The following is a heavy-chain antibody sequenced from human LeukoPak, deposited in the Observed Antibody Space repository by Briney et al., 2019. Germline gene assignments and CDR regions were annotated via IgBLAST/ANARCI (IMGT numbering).Heavy chain of an antibody. Sequence: SGGSLRLSCAASGFTFSNYAMSWIRQPPGKGLEWIGSFYYSGSTYYNPSLKSRVTISVDTSKNQFSLKLSSVTAADTAVYYCACRYSSSSLWYFDLWGRGTLVTVSS. CDR2: FYYSGST. V-gene: IGHV4-39*01. CDR3: ACRYSSSSLWYFDL. CDR1: GFTFSNYA. D-gene: IGHD6-6*01. J-gene: IGHJ2*01.